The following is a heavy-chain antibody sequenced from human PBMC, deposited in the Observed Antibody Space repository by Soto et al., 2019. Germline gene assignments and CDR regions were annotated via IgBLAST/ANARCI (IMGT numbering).Heavy chain of an antibody. CDR3: AWGYSSSWYRTDY. CDR1: GGSFSGYY. Sequence: SETLSLTCAVYGGSFSGYYWSWIRQPPGKGLEWIGEINHSGSTNYNPSLKSRVTISVDTSKNQFSLKLSSVTAADTAVYYCAWGYSSSWYRTDYWGQGTLVTVS. J-gene: IGHJ4*02. D-gene: IGHD6-13*01. CDR2: INHSGST. V-gene: IGHV4-34*01.